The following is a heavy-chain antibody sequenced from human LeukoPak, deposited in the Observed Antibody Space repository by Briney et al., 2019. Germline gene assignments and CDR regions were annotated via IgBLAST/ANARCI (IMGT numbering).Heavy chain of an antibody. V-gene: IGHV4-59*01. CDR3: ARGGSGYDYDPQDYYYYGMDV. CDR2: IYYSGST. J-gene: IGHJ6*02. D-gene: IGHD5-12*01. CDR1: GGSISSYY. Sequence: SETLSLTCTVSGGSISSYYWSWIRQPPGKGLEWIGYIYYSGSTNYNPSLKSRVTISVDTSKNQFSLKLSSVTAADTAVYYCARGGSGYDYDPQDYYYYGMDVWGQGTTVTVSS.